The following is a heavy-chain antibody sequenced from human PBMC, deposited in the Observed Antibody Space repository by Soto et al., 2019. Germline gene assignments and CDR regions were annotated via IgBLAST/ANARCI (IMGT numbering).Heavy chain of an antibody. D-gene: IGHD1-1*01. CDR1: GFTFSAYW. Sequence: EVQLVESGGGLIQPGGSLRLSCAASGFTFSAYWMHLVRQAPGKGLVWVSYLTSDGSTTGYADSVKGRATISRDNSKNTVYLQMNSLRAEYTAVYYCARGGWCCCHNCPFDYLRQGTMVPFSS. CDR2: LTSDGSTT. CDR3: ARGGWCCCHNCPFDY. V-gene: IGHV3-74*01. J-gene: IGHJ4*02.